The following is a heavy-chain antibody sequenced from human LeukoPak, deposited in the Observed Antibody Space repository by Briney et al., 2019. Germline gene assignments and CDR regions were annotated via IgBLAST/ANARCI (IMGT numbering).Heavy chain of an antibody. D-gene: IGHD4-17*01. Sequence: KPSETLSHTCTVSGGSISTHYWTWIRQPPGKGLEWIGYISYIGTTNYNPSLKSRVSISVDTSKTYISLKLSSVTAADTAVYYCARDQTTVTKGFDIWGQGTKVTVSS. CDR1: GGSISTHY. V-gene: IGHV4-59*11. CDR3: ARDQTTVTKGFDI. CDR2: ISYIGTT. J-gene: IGHJ3*02.